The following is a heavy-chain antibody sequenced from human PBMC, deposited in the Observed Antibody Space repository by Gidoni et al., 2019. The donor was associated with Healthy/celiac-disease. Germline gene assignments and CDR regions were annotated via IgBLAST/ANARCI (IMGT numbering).Heavy chain of an antibody. V-gene: IGHV2-26*01. Sequence: QVTLKESGPVLVKPTETLTLTCTVSGFSLSNARMGVSWLRQPPGKALEWLAHIFSNDQKSYSTSLKSRLTISKDTSKSQVVLTMTNMDPVDTATYYCARIRSSSWYGDAFDIWGQGTMVTVSS. CDR2: IFSNDQK. CDR3: ARIRSSSWYGDAFDI. J-gene: IGHJ3*02. CDR1: GFSLSNARMG. D-gene: IGHD6-13*01.